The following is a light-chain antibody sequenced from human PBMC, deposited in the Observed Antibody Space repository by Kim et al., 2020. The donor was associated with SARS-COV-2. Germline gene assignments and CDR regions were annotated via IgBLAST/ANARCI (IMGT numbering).Light chain of an antibody. CDR1: QGLSNN. J-gene: IGKJ4*01. CDR3: HHPLT. CDR2: YAS. V-gene: IGKV1-13*02. Sequence: AIQLTQSPSSLSASVGDRVTIACRASQGLSNNLAWYQQKPGKAPKLLIYYASSLESGVPSRFSGSGSGTDFTLTISSLQPEDFATYFCHHPLTFGGGTKVDIK.